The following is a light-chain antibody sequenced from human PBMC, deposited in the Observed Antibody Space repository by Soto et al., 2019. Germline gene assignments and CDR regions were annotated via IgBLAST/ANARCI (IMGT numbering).Light chain of an antibody. CDR3: QQRSNWPRWT. J-gene: IGKJ1*01. CDR2: DAS. V-gene: IGKV3-11*01. CDR1: QSVSSY. Sequence: EIVLTQSPATLSLSPGERATLSCRASQSVSSYLAWYQQKPGQAPRLLIYDASNRATGIPARFSGSGSGTVFTLTISGLEPEDFAVYYCQQRSNWPRWTFGQGTKVEIK.